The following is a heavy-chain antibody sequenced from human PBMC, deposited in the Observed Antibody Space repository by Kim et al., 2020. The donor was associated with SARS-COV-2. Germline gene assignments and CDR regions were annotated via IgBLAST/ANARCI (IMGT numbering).Heavy chain of an antibody. CDR3: AKDHCGGDCHAFDI. V-gene: IGHV3-33*06. J-gene: IGHJ3*02. Sequence: GGSLRLSCAASGFTFSSYGMHWVRQAPGKGLEWVAVIWYDGSNKYYADSVKGRFTISRDNSKNTLYLQMNSLRAEDTAVYYCAKDHCGGDCHAFDIWGQGTMVTVSS. CDR2: IWYDGSNK. CDR1: GFTFSSYG. D-gene: IGHD2-21*02.